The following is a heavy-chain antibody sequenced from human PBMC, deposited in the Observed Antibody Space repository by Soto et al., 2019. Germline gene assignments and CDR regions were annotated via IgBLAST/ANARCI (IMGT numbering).Heavy chain of an antibody. Sequence: QVQLVQSGAEVTKPGSSVKVSCKASGGTFSSYAISCVRRAPGQGIEWMGGIIPIFGTADYAQKFQGRVTIGADEPTLTAYMELSSLGSEETAVYSCARVFRGGDCYDGVGWFCPWGQGTLVTASS. V-gene: IGHV1-69*12. CDR3: ARVFRGGDCYDGVGWFCP. D-gene: IGHD2-21*02. CDR1: GGTFSSYA. CDR2: IIPIFGTA. J-gene: IGHJ5*02.